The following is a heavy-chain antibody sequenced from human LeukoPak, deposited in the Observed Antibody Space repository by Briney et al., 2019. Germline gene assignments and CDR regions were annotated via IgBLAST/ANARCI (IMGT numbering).Heavy chain of an antibody. CDR2: INSDGSST. Sequence: GGSLRLSCAASGFTFSSYWMHWVRQAPGKGLVWVSRINSDGSSTSYADSVKGRFAISRDNTKNTLYLQMNNLRVDDTAVYYCARFSSSTVTTAGYWGQGTLVTVSS. CDR3: ARFSSSTVTTAGY. J-gene: IGHJ4*02. CDR1: GFTFSSYW. D-gene: IGHD4-17*01. V-gene: IGHV3-74*01.